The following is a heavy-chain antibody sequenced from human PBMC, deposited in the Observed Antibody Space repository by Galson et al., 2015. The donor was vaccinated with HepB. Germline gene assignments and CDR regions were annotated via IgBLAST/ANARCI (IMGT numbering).Heavy chain of an antibody. J-gene: IGHJ6*02. V-gene: IGHV3-48*01. CDR1: RFTFSHYN. CDR3: AREQLLPSQPKLFWSGYDRQNLDYGMDV. D-gene: IGHD3-3*01. CDR2: ISSDSTTI. Sequence: SLRLSCAASRFTFSHYNMNWVRQAPGKGLEWVSYISSDSTTIYYSDSVKGRFIISRDNAKNSLYLQMNSLTAEDTAVYYCAREQLLPSQPKLFWSGYDRQNLDYGMDVWGQGTTVTVSS.